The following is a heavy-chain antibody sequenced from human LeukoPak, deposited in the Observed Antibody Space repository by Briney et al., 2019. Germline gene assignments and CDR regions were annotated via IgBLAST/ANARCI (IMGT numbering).Heavy chain of an antibody. CDR3: ARVWDIGYSSSSGPYYYGMDV. D-gene: IGHD6-6*01. J-gene: IGHJ6*02. CDR1: GFTFSSYA. CDR2: ISYDGSNK. V-gene: IGHV3-30-3*01. Sequence: GRSLRLSCAASGFTFSSYAMHWVRQAPGKGLEWVAVISYDGSNKYYADSVKGRFTISRDNSKNTLYLQMNSLRAEDTAVYYCARVWDIGYSSSSGPYYYGMDVWGQGTTVTVSS.